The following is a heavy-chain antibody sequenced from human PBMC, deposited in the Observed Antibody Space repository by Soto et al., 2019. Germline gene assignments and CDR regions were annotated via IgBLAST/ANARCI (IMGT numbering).Heavy chain of an antibody. J-gene: IGHJ6*02. CDR2: IYYSGST. CDR3: ARGDYRDYYYYGMDV. D-gene: IGHD4-4*01. CDR1: GGSISSGGYY. V-gene: IGHV4-31*03. Sequence: SETLSLTCTVSGGSISSGGYYWSWIRQHPGKGLEWIGYIYYSGSTYYNPSLKSRVTISVDTSKNQFSLKLSSVTAADTAAYYCARGDYRDYYYYGMDVWGQGTTVTVSS.